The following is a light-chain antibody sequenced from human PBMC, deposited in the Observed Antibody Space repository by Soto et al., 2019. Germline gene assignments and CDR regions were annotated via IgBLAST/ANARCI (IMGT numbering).Light chain of an antibody. CDR1: QSINNY. CDR2: DAS. CDR3: QYRGIWPPGAT. J-gene: IGKJ4*01. V-gene: IGKV3-11*01. Sequence: EIVLTQSPVTLYSSTGERATLSCRASQSINNYLAWYQQKPGQPPRLLIYDASNRATAIPVRFSGSGSGTDFTLTISSLEPEDSAVYYCQYRGIWPPGATFGGGTKVEIK.